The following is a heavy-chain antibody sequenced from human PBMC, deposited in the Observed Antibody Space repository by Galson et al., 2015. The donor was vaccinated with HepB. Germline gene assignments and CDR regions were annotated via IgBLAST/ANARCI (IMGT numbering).Heavy chain of an antibody. CDR3: ARHLDIVVVPAAIAAFDI. Sequence: ETLSLTCTVSGGSISSYYWSWIRQPPGKGLEWIGYIYYSGSTNYNPSLKSRVTISVDTSKNQFSLKLSSVTAADTAVYYCARHLDIVVVPAAIAAFDIWGQGTMVTVSS. V-gene: IGHV4-59*08. J-gene: IGHJ3*02. CDR2: IYYSGST. D-gene: IGHD2-2*03. CDR1: GGSISSYY.